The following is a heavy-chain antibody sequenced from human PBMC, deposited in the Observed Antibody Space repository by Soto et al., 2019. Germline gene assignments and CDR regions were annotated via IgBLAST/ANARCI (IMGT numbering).Heavy chain of an antibody. CDR1: GFTFSSYW. J-gene: IGHJ6*03. Sequence: GGSLRLSCAASGFTFSSYWMHWVRQAPGKGLVWVSRINSDGSSTSYADSVKGRFTISRDNAKNTLYLQMNSLRAEDTAVYYCARVRQYYYYMDVWAKGPRSPSP. V-gene: IGHV3-74*01. CDR3: ARVRQYYYYMDV. CDR2: INSDGSST.